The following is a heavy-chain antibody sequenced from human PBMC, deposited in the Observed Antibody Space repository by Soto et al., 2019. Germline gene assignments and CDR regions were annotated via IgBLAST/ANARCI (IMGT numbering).Heavy chain of an antibody. V-gene: IGHV3-23*01. J-gene: IGHJ5*02. D-gene: IGHD6-13*01. CDR3: AKDGVSSSSWKLGWVVPNWFDP. CDR2: ISGSGGST. Sequence: HPGGSLRLSCAASGFTFSSYAMSWVRQAPGKGLEWVSAISGSGGSTYYADSVKGRFTISRDNSKNTLYLQMNSLRAEDTAVYYCAKDGVSSSSWKLGWVVPNWFDPWGQGTLGTVSA. CDR1: GFTFSSYA.